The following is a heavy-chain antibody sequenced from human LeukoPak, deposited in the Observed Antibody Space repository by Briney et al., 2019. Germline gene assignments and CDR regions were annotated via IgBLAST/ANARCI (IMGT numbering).Heavy chain of an antibody. V-gene: IGHV3-21*01. Sequence: GGSLRLSCAASGFTFSSYSMNWVRQAPGKGLEWVSSISSSSSYVYYADSVKGRFTISRDNAKNSLYLQMNSLRAEDTAVYYCAKDIQAVAAYYFDYWGQGTLVTVSS. J-gene: IGHJ4*02. D-gene: IGHD6-19*01. CDR1: GFTFSSYS. CDR2: ISSSSSYV. CDR3: AKDIQAVAAYYFDY.